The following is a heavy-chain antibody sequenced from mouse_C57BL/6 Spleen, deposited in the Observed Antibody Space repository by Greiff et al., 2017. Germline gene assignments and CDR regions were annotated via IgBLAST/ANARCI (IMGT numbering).Heavy chain of an antibody. J-gene: IGHJ3*01. CDR1: GYSFTGYY. CDR2: INPSTGGT. D-gene: IGHD2-4*01. Sequence: EVQLQQSGPELVKPGASVKISCKASGYSFTGYYMNWVKQSPEKSLEWIGEINPSTGGTTYNQKFKAKATLTVDKSSSTAYMQLKSLTSEDSAVYYCARAKENYDYDGDASFAYWGQGTLVTVSA. CDR3: ARAKENYDYDGDASFAY. V-gene: IGHV1-42*01.